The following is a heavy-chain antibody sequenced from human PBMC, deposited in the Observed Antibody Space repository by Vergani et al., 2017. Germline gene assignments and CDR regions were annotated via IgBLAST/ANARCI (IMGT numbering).Heavy chain of an antibody. V-gene: IGHV6-1*01. CDR2: TYYRYKWYN. CDR1: GDSVSSNSAA. CDR3: AREAGEEQLRGENFDY. Sequence: QVQLQQSGPGLVKPSQTLSLTCAISGDSVSSNSAAWNWIRQSPSRGLEWLGRTYYRYKWYNDYAVSVKSRITINPDTSKNQFSLQLNSVTPEDTAVYYCAREAGEEQLRGENFDYWGQGTLVTVSS. D-gene: IGHD6-13*01. J-gene: IGHJ4*02.